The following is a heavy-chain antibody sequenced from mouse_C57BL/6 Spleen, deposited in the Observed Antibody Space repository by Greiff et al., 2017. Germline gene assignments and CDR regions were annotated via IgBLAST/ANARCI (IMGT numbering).Heavy chain of an antibody. CDR2: INPSTGGT. Sequence: VQLQQSGPELVKPGASVKISCKASGYSFTGYYMNWVKQSPEKSLEWIGEINPSTGGTTYNQKFKAKATLTVDKSSSPAYLHLKSLTSEESAVYYCARGGYYGSSAYAMCNRGERNSETGSS. CDR1: GYSFTGYY. J-gene: IGHJ4*01. CDR3: ARGGYYGSSAYAMCN. D-gene: IGHD1-1*01. V-gene: IGHV1-42*01.